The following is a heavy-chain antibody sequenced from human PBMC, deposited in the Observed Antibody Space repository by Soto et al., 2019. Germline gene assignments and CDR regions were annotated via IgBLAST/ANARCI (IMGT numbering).Heavy chain of an antibody. Sequence: QVQVVQSGVDVRRPGSSVKVSCKASGDTFKNCVISWVRQAPGQGLEWMGGIIPLFGTTDVAQRFQGRLTMTTDESTTTTYMELSRLRSEDTATYYCAAELGFGKLSVVWGQGTTVIVSS. CDR2: IIPLFGTT. V-gene: IGHV1-69*01. J-gene: IGHJ6*02. D-gene: IGHD3-10*01. CDR1: GDTFKNCV. CDR3: AAELGFGKLSVV.